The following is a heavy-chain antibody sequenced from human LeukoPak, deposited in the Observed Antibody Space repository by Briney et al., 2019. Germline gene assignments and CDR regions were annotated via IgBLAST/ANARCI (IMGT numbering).Heavy chain of an antibody. CDR3: ARTVVVPAAMPYYFDY. J-gene: IGHJ4*02. CDR2: IYHSGST. Sequence: SQTLSLTCAVSGGSISSGGYSWSWIRQPPGKGLEWIGYIYHSGSTYYNSSLKSRVAISVDRSKNQFSLKLSSVTAADTAVYYCARTVVVPAAMPYYFDYWGQGTLVTVSS. CDR1: GGSISSGGYS. D-gene: IGHD2-2*01. V-gene: IGHV4-30-2*01.